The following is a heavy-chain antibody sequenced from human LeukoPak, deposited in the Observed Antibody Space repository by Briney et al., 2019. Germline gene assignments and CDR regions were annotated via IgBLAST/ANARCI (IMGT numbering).Heavy chain of an antibody. CDR3: AREEGDSGSYYVGSRVAFDI. D-gene: IGHD1-26*01. CDR1: GFTFSSYG. Sequence: PGGSLRLSCAASGFTFSSYGMNWVRQAPGKGLEWVSSITSSSSYIYYADSVKGRFTISRDNAKNSLYLQMNSLRAEDTAVYYCAREEGDSGSYYVGSRVAFDIWGQGTMVTVSS. J-gene: IGHJ3*02. CDR2: ITSSSSYI. V-gene: IGHV3-21*01.